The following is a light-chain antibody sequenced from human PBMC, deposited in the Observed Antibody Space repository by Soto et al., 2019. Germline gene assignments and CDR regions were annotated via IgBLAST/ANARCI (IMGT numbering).Light chain of an antibody. V-gene: IGLV2-14*01. CDR3: GSWDSSLSAYV. J-gene: IGLJ1*01. CDR2: EVS. Sequence: QSALTQPASVSGSPGQSVAISCTGTSSDVGAYNYISWYQQHPGKAPKLLLSEVSNRPSGVSDRFSGSKSGTSATLGITGFQTGDEADYYCGSWDSSLSAYVFATGTKLTVL. CDR1: SSDVGAYNY.